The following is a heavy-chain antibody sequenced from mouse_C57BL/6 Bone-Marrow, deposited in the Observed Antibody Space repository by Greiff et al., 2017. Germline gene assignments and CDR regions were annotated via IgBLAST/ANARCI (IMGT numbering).Heavy chain of an antibody. V-gene: IGHV5-16*01. D-gene: IGHD1-1*01. J-gene: IGHJ2*01. CDR2: INYDGSST. CDR3: ARKNYGSFDY. CDR1: GFTFSDYY. Sequence: EVMLVESEGGLVQPGSSMKLSCTASGFTFSDYYMAWVRQVPEKGLEWVANINYDGSSTYYLDSLKSRFIISRDNAKNILYLQMSSLKSEDTATYYCARKNYGSFDYWGQGTTLTVSS.